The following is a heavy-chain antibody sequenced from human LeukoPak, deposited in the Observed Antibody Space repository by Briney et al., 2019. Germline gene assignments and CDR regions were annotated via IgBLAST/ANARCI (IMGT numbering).Heavy chain of an antibody. CDR2: IGGGGST. D-gene: IGHD5-12*01. V-gene: IGHV3-23*01. J-gene: IGHJ4*02. CDR3: ATEGYGALDY. CDR1: RFTFNNYA. Sequence: GGSLRLSCAASRFTFNNYAMSWVRQAPGKGLEWVSAIGGGGSTYYADSVKGRFTISRDNSRNTLYLQMNSLRAEDTAIYYCATEGYGALDYWGQGTLVAVSS.